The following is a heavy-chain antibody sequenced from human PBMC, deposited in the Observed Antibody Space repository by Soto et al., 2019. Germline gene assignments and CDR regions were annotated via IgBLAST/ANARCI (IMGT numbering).Heavy chain of an antibody. Sequence: QVQLKESGPGLVKPSETLSLTCTVSGDSLNSAPYYWGWIRQSPGKGLEWMASIYRSGEPYYDPSLKSPLTISLDTSKNQFFMKVNSMTAADTSLYYCTRQDADYRFDYWGPGTVVTVSS. CDR1: GDSLNSAPYY. CDR2: IYRSGEP. CDR3: TRQDADYRFDY. V-gene: IGHV4-39*01. D-gene: IGHD4-17*01. J-gene: IGHJ4*02.